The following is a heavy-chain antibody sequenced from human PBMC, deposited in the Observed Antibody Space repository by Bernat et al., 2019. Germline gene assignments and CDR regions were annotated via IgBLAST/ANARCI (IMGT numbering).Heavy chain of an antibody. CDR1: GFTFSSHD. J-gene: IGHJ5*02. CDR2: IGTSGVT. V-gene: IGHV3-13*01. Sequence: EVQLVESGGGLVQPGGSLRLSCAVAGFTFSSHDMHWVRQPTGKGLEWVSAIGTSGVTYYSDSVKGRFTISRENATNSLYLQMNSLRAGDTAVYYCARGRIPSCSSATCQKGNWFDPWGQGTLVTVSS. CDR3: ARGRIPSCSSATCQKGNWFDP. D-gene: IGHD2-2*01.